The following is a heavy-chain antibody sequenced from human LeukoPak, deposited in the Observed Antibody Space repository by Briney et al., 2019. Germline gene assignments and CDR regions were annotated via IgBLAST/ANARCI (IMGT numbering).Heavy chain of an antibody. CDR2: INHSGST. CDR3: ARGVNYYDSSGYYPDY. Sequence: SETLSLTCAVYGGSFSGYYWSWIRQPPGKGLEWIGEINHSGSTNYNPSFKSRVTISVDTSKNQFSLKLSSVTAADTAVYYCARGVNYYDSSGYYPDYWGQGTLVTVSS. CDR1: GGSFSGYY. V-gene: IGHV4-34*01. J-gene: IGHJ4*02. D-gene: IGHD3-22*01.